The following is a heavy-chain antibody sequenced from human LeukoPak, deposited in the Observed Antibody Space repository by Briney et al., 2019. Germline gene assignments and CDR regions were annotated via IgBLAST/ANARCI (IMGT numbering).Heavy chain of an antibody. V-gene: IGHV1-46*01. J-gene: IGHJ4*02. CDR2: INPGGGST. CDR1: GYTFTSYY. Sequence: ASVKVSCKASGYTFTSYYMHWVRQAPGQGLEWMGIINPGGGSTSYAQKFQGRVTMTRDMSTSTVYMELSRLRSDDTAVYYCARDGRWLQLDWDSWGQGTLVTVSS. D-gene: IGHD5-24*01. CDR3: ARDGRWLQLDWDS.